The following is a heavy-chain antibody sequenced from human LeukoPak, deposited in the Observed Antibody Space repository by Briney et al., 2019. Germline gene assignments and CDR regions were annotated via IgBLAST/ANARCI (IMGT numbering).Heavy chain of an antibody. Sequence: SETLSLTCTVSGGSISGSSYYWGWIRQPPGKGLEWIGSIYYSGSTYYNPSLKSRVTISVDTSKNQFSLKLSSVTAADTAVYYCASLCSGGSCYFDYWGQGTLVTVSS. CDR2: IYYSGST. CDR1: GGSISGSSYY. D-gene: IGHD2-15*01. J-gene: IGHJ4*02. CDR3: ASLCSGGSCYFDY. V-gene: IGHV4-39*01.